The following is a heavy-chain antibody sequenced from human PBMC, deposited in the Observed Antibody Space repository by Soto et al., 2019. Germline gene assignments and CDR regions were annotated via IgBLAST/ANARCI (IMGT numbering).Heavy chain of an antibody. CDR1: GGSISSYY. CDR2: IYYSGST. Sequence: PSETLSLTCTVSGGSISSYYWSWIRQPPGKGLEWIGYIYYSGSTNYNPSLKSRVTISVDTSKNQFSLKLSSVTAADTAVYYCARGGNWNYFSGMDVWGQGTTVTVSS. CDR3: ARGGNWNYFSGMDV. D-gene: IGHD1-20*01. J-gene: IGHJ6*02. V-gene: IGHV4-59*01.